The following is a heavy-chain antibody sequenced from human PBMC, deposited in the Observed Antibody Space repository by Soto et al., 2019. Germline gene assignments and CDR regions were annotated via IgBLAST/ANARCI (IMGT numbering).Heavy chain of an antibody. CDR3: AKHSITMVRGVIIMIDY. D-gene: IGHD3-10*01. CDR2: ISGSGGST. J-gene: IGHJ4*02. V-gene: IGHV3-23*01. Sequence: EVQLLESGGGLVQPGGSLRLSCAASGFTFSSYAMSWVRQAPGKGLEWVSAISGSGGSTYYADSVKGRFTISRDNSKNTLYLQMNGLRAEDTAVYYCAKHSITMVRGVIIMIDYWGQGTLVTVSS. CDR1: GFTFSSYA.